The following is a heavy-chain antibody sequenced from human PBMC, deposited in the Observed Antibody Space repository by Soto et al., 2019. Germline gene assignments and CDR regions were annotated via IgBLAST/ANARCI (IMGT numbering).Heavy chain of an antibody. Sequence: ASVKVSCKAPGYTFTGYYMHWVRQAPGQGLEWMGWINPNSGGTNYAQKFQGRVTMTRDTSISTAYMELSRLRSDDTAVYYCARDKSGSYAFDIWGQGTMVTVSS. CDR1: GYTFTGYY. J-gene: IGHJ3*02. CDR3: ARDKSGSYAFDI. CDR2: INPNSGGT. D-gene: IGHD1-26*01. V-gene: IGHV1-2*02.